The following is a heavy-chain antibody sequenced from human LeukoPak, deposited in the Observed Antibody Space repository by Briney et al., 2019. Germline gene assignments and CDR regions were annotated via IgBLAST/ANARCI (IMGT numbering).Heavy chain of an antibody. CDR2: ISGSGGST. CDR1: GFTFSSYA. V-gene: IGHV3-23*01. D-gene: IGHD3-3*01. CDR3: ANHYDFWSGYLLS. J-gene: IGHJ5*02. Sequence: PGGSLRLSCAASGFTFSSYAMSWVRQAPGKGPEWVLGISGSGGSTYYADSVKGRFTISRGNSKDTLYLQMNGLRAEDTALYYCANHYDFWSGYLLSWGQGTLVTVSS.